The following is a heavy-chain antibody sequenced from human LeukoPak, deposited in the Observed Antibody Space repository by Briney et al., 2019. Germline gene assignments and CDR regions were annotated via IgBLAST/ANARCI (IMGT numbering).Heavy chain of an antibody. CDR1: GGSISGYY. Sequence: SETLSLTCTVPGGSISGYYWSWIRQPAGKGLEWIGRIYTSGSTNYNPSLKSRVTMSVDTSKSQFSLKLSSVTAADTAVYYCARAVREMATGDYFDYWGQGTLVTVSS. CDR2: IYTSGST. J-gene: IGHJ4*02. D-gene: IGHD5-24*01. V-gene: IGHV4-4*07. CDR3: ARAVREMATGDYFDY.